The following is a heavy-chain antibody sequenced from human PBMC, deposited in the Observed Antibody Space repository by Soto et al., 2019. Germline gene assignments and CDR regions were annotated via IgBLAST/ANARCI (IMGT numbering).Heavy chain of an antibody. CDR2: IYWYDDK. CDR1: GFSLSTSGVG. D-gene: IGHD3-16*01. J-gene: IGHJ3*02. V-gene: IGHV2-5*01. Sequence: QITLKESGPTLVKPTQTLTLTCTFSGFSLSTSGVGVGWLRQPPGKALEWLALIYWYDDKRYSPSLKSRPTITKDTSKIQVVLTMTNMDPVDRATYYWAHAGPTQIMGAFEIRGKWTMVTVYS. CDR3: AHAGPTQIMGAFEI.